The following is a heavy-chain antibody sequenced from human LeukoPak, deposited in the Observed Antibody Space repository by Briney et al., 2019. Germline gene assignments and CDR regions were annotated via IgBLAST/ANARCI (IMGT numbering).Heavy chain of an antibody. J-gene: IGHJ4*02. Sequence: GGSLRLSCGASGFTFSSYSMTWVRQTPGKGLEWVSGISDSGDSTYYADSVKGRFTISRDNSRNTLYLEMNSLRAEDTAVYYCTKWSGFGNDWGQGTLVTVSS. CDR1: GFTFSSYS. D-gene: IGHD3-10*01. CDR3: TKWSGFGND. V-gene: IGHV3-23*01. CDR2: ISDSGDST.